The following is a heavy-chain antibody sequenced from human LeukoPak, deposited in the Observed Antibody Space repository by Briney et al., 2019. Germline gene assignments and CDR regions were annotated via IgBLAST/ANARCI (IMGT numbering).Heavy chain of an antibody. CDR2: IYYSGST. D-gene: IGHD5-12*01. V-gene: IGHV4-39*01. J-gene: IGHJ4*02. CDR3: ARLGYSGYDYYFDY. Sequence: PSETLSLTCTVSGGSISSSSYYWGWIRQPPGKGLEWIRSIYYSGSTYYNPSLKSRVTISVDTSKNQFSLKLSSVTAADTAVYYCARLGYSGYDYYFDYWGQRTLVTVSS. CDR1: GGSISSSSYY.